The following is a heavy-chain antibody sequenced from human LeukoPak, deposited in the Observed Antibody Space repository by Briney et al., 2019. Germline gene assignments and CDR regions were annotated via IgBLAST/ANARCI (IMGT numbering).Heavy chain of an antibody. CDR1: GYTFSGSF. CDR2: IKPNSAGT. CDR3: ARGAWDYYDSSGYGLWFDP. V-gene: IGHV1-2*02. J-gene: IGHJ5*02. D-gene: IGHD3-22*01. Sequence: ASVRVSCTAPGYTFSGSFMHWVRQAPGQGLEWMGWIKPNSAGTRYAQKFQGRFTMTRNTSISTAYMELSSLRSEDTAVYYCARGAWDYYDSSGYGLWFDPWGQGTLVTVSS.